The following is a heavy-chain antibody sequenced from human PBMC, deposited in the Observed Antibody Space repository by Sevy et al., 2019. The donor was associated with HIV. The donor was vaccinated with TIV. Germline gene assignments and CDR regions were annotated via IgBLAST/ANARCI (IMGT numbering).Heavy chain of an antibody. J-gene: IGHJ5*02. CDR2: INESGIT. V-gene: IGHV4-34*08. CDR3: ARSPPVVVVPGAPSWFDP. D-gene: IGHD2-2*01. Sequence: GSLRLSCAASGFTFNRHAMSWVRQAPGKGLEWIGEINESGITYYNPSLKSRVTISVDTSKKQFSLKLNSVTTADTAVYFCARSPPVVVVPGAPSWFDPWGQGTLVTVSS. CDR1: GFTFNRHA.